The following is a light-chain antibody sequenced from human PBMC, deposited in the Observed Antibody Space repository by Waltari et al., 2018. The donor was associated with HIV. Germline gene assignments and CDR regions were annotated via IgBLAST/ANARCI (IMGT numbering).Light chain of an antibody. Sequence: QSALTQPASVSGSPGQSLTISCTGTSSDVGGYNYVSWYQHPPGKAPKLMISEVSNRPSGVSNRFSGSKSGNTASLTISGLQAEDEADYYCSSYSSSITLYVVFGGGTKLTVL. J-gene: IGLJ2*01. CDR1: SSDVGGYNY. CDR3: SSYSSSITLYVV. CDR2: EVS. V-gene: IGLV2-14*01.